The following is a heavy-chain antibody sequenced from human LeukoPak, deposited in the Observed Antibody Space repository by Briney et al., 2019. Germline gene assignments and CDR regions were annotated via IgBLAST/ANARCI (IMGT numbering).Heavy chain of an antibody. CDR1: GGSISSYY. CDR3: ARDGLAAADY. J-gene: IGHJ4*02. CDR2: IYYSGST. Sequence: SETLSLTCTVSGGSISSYYWSWIRQPPGKGLEWIGYIYYSGSTNYNPSLKSRVTISVDTSKNQFSLKLSSVTAADTAVYYCARDGLAAADYWGQGTLVTVSS. V-gene: IGHV4-59*01. D-gene: IGHD6-13*01.